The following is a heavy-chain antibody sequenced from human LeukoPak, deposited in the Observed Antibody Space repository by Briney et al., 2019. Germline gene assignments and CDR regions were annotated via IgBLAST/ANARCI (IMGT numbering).Heavy chain of an antibody. Sequence: SETLSLTCATYGGSFSGYYWSWIRQPPGKGLEWIGEINHDGSTNYNPSLKSRVTISVDTSKNQFSLKLSSVTAADTAVYYCAGSRLRGDYWGQGTLVTVSS. CDR3: AGSRLRGDY. CDR1: GGSFSGYY. D-gene: IGHD4-17*01. J-gene: IGHJ4*02. CDR2: INHDGST. V-gene: IGHV4-34*01.